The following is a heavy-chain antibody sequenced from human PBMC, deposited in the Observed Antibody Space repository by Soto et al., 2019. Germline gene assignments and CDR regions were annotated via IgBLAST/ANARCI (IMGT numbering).Heavy chain of an antibody. CDR3: ARDGRGYSYGFDY. Sequence: GGSLRLSCAASGFTFSSYSMNWVRQAPGKGLEWVSYISSSSSTIYYADSVKGRFTISRDNAKNSLYLQMNSLRAEDTAVYYCARDGRGYSYGFDYWGQGTLVT. CDR1: GFTFSSYS. D-gene: IGHD5-18*01. V-gene: IGHV3-48*01. J-gene: IGHJ4*02. CDR2: ISSSSSTI.